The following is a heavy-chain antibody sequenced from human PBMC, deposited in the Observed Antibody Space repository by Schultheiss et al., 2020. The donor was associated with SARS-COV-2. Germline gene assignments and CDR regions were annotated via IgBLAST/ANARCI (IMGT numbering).Heavy chain of an antibody. V-gene: IGHV5-51*01. CDR2: IYPGDSDT. CDR1: GYSFSSYW. Sequence: GESLKISCKGSGYSFSSYWIAWVRQMPGRGLEKMGIIYPGDSDTRYSPSFQGQVTISADKSISTAYLQWSSLKASDTAMYYCARGGYSGYDLYYYYGMDVWGQGTTVTVSS. J-gene: IGHJ6*02. D-gene: IGHD5-12*01. CDR3: ARGGYSGYDLYYYYGMDV.